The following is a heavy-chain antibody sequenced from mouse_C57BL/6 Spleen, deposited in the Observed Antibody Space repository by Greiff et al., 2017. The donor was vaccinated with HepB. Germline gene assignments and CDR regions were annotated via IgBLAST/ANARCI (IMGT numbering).Heavy chain of an antibody. CDR3: AREGIGYYGSSYGAMDY. Sequence: EVQLVESGGGLVKPGGSLKLSCAASGFTFSDYGMHWVRQAPEKGLEWVAYISSGSSTIYYADTVKGRFTISRDNAKNTLFLQMTSLRSEDTAMYYCAREGIGYYGSSYGAMDYWGQGTSVTVSS. CDR1: GFTFSDYG. J-gene: IGHJ4*01. D-gene: IGHD1-1*01. CDR2: ISSGSSTI. V-gene: IGHV5-17*01.